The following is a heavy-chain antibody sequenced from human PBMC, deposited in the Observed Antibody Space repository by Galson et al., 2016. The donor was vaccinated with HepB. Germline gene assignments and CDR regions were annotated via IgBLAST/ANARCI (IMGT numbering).Heavy chain of an antibody. Sequence: SLRLSCATSGFSFSSFGMHWVRQAPGKGLEWVAIISYDGSSKSYADSVKGRFTISRDKSNTLYLQMNSLRAEDTAVYYCAKDLSYSTYWPYFGQSGQGTPVTVSS. CDR1: GFSFSSFG. CDR2: ISYDGSSK. J-gene: IGHJ4*02. D-gene: IGHD1-26*01. V-gene: IGHV3-30*18. CDR3: AKDLSYSTYWPYFGQ.